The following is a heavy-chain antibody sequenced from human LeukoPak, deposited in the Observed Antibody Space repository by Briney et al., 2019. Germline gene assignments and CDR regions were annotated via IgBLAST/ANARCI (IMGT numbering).Heavy chain of an antibody. CDR1: GGSISSYY. J-gene: IGHJ4*02. CDR2: IYDSGST. V-gene: IGHV4-59*01. Sequence: SETLSLTCTVSGGSISSYYWSWIRQPPGKGLEWIGYIYDSGSTKYNPSLKSRVAISVDTSKNQFSLKLSSVTAADTAIYYCARDGRAGSLFAYWGQGTLVTVSS. D-gene: IGHD6-19*01. CDR3: ARDGRAGSLFAY.